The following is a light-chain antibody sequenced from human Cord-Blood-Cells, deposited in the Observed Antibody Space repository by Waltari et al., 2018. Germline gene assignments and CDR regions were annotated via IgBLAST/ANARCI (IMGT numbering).Light chain of an antibody. CDR3: SSYTSSSTLVV. V-gene: IGLV2-14*01. CDR1: SSDVGGYNY. CDR2: DVS. Sequence: QSALTQPASVSGSPGQSITISCTGTSSDVGGYNYVSWYQQHPGKAPKLMIYDVSNRPSGVSKRFSGSKYGNTASLTSSGLQAEDEADYYCSSYTSSSTLVVFGGGTKLTVL. J-gene: IGLJ2*01.